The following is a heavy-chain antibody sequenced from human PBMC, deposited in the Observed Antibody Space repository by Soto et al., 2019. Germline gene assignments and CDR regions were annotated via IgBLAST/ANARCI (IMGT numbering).Heavy chain of an antibody. Sequence: SVKVSCKASGDTFSSYAISWVRQAPGKGLEWMGKIIPTFGRTNYAQKFQGRLTISADDSTSTAYMELTSLESDDTAVYYCARVGRGVYGMDVWGQGTSVTVSS. D-gene: IGHD2-8*01. CDR1: GDTFSSYA. CDR2: IIPTFGRT. J-gene: IGHJ6*02. V-gene: IGHV1-69*13. CDR3: ARVGRGVYGMDV.